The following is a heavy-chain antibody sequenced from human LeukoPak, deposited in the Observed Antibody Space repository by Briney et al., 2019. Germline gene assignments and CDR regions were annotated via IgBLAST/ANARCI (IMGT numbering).Heavy chain of an antibody. J-gene: IGHJ6*02. CDR2: ISAYNGNT. CDR3: ARDDAAGTGSYYYYYGMDV. Sequence: GASVKVSCKASGYTFTSYDINWVRQAPGQGLEWMGWISAYNGNTNYAQKLQGRVTMTTDTSTSTAYMELRSLRSDDTAVYYCARDDAAGTGSYYYYYGMDVWGQGTTVTVSS. V-gene: IGHV1-18*01. CDR1: GYTFTSYD. D-gene: IGHD6-13*01.